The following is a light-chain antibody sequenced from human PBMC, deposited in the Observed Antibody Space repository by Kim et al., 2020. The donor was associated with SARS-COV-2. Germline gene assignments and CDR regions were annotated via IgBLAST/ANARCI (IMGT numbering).Light chain of an antibody. CDR2: SNN. Sequence: VTISFSGSKSNIGNNTFHWFQQFPGTTPRPLIYSNNQRASGVPDRFSGSKSGTSASLAIGGLQSEDEADYYCAAWDDSLNGPGFGGGTQLTVL. CDR3: AAWDDSLNGPG. J-gene: IGLJ2*01. CDR1: KSNIGNNT. V-gene: IGLV1-44*01.